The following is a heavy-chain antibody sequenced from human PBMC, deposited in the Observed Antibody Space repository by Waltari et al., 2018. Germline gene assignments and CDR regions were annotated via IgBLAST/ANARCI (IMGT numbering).Heavy chain of an antibody. D-gene: IGHD4-17*01. CDR3: VTGLTTVTAKDYFDH. CDR1: GMTFSNYW. V-gene: IGHV3-7*01. CDR2: IKQDGSEK. Sequence: EVQLVESGGGSVQPGGSLRLPCAASGMTFSNYWMNWVRQAPGKGLEWVANIKQDGSEKNYVDSVEGRFSISRDNAQNSLYWQMNSLRAEDTAIYYCVTGLTTVTAKDYFDHWGQGALVTVS. J-gene: IGHJ4*02.